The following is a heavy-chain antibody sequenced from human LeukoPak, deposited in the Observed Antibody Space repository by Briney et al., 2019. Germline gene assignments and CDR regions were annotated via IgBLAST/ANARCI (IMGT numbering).Heavy chain of an antibody. J-gene: IGHJ4*02. CDR3: ARVSDDSGWNFDY. D-gene: IGHD6-19*01. V-gene: IGHV1-3*01. CDR1: GYTFTSYA. Sequence: ASVKVSCKASGYTFTSYAIHWVRQAPGQRLEWMGWINAGNSNRKYSRKFQDRVTITRETSATTAYMELNSLTSEDTAVYYCARVSDDSGWNFDYWGQGTLVTVSS. CDR2: INAGNSNR.